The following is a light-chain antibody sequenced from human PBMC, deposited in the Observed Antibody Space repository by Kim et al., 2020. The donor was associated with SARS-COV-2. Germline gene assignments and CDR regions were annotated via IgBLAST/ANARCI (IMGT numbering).Light chain of an antibody. CDR3: QQYGYSST. Sequence: LSPGKSATLSCKTTQSVSNNYLAWYQQKPGQAPRLVISGVSRRATGIPDRFSGSGSGTDFSLTISRLEPEDFAVYYCQQYGYSSTFGQGTKVDIK. CDR2: GVS. CDR1: QSVSNNY. J-gene: IGKJ1*01. V-gene: IGKV3-20*01.